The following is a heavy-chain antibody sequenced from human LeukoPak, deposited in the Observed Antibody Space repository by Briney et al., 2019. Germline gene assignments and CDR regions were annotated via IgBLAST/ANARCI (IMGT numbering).Heavy chain of an antibody. CDR2: ISGSGGST. V-gene: IGHV3-23*01. D-gene: IGHD6-13*01. Sequence: GGSLRLSCAPSGFTFSSYAMSWVRQAPGKGLEWVSAISGSGGSTYYADSVKGRFTISRDNSKNTLYLQMNSLRAEDTAVYYCARIAAAGSYNWFDPWGQGTLVTVSS. CDR1: GFTFSSYA. CDR3: ARIAAAGSYNWFDP. J-gene: IGHJ5*02.